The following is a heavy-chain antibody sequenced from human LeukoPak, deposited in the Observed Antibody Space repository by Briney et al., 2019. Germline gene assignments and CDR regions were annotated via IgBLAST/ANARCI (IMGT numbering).Heavy chain of an antibody. D-gene: IGHD3-16*02. J-gene: IGHJ4*02. CDR2: ISGSGGST. Sequence: PGGSLRLSCAASGFTFSSYAMSWVRQAPGKGLERVSAISGSGGSTYYADSVKGRFTISRDNSKNTLYLQMNSLRAEDTAVYYCAKAAITFGGVIVNYFDYWGQGTLVTVSS. V-gene: IGHV3-23*01. CDR1: GFTFSSYA. CDR3: AKAAITFGGVIVNYFDY.